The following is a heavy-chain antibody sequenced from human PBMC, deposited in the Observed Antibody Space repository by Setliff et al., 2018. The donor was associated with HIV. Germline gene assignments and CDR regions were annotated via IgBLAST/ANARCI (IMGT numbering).Heavy chain of an antibody. Sequence: GASVKVSCKSSGYTFTNYDINWVRQAAGQGLEWMGWMNPNSGNTGYAQKFQGRVTMTRSTSITTAYMELSSLRSEDTAAYYCARAIPDYGDYYFDYWGQGTLVTVSS. D-gene: IGHD4-17*01. J-gene: IGHJ4*02. CDR3: ARAIPDYGDYYFDY. V-gene: IGHV1-8*02. CDR1: GYTFTNYD. CDR2: MNPNSGNT.